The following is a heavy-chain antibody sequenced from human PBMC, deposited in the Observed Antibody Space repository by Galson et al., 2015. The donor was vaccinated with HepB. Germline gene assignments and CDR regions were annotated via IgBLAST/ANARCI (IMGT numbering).Heavy chain of an antibody. CDR1: GGTFSSYA. CDR2: IIPIFGTA. J-gene: IGHJ6*02. CDR3: ARDVQYDSSGYYYGFGGMDV. Sequence: SVKVSCKASGGTFSSYAISWVRQAPGQGLEWMGGIIPIFGTANYAQKFQDRVTITADESTSTAYMELSSLRSEDTAVYYCARDVQYDSSGYYYGFGGMDVWGQGTTVTVSS. D-gene: IGHD3-22*01. V-gene: IGHV1-69*13.